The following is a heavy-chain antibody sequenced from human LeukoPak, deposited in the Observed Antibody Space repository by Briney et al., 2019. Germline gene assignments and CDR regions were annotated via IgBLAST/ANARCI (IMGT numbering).Heavy chain of an antibody. Sequence: PGGSLGLSCEASGFTFSNYSMNWVRQAPGKGLEWVSYIRSSSTTIYYADSVKGRFTISRDNAKNTVYLQMNSLRAEDTAVYYCVRDWGYDSSGYWQKYFDTWGQGTLVTVSS. CDR1: GFTFSNYS. CDR3: VRDWGYDSSGYWQKYFDT. CDR2: IRSSSTTI. D-gene: IGHD3-22*01. J-gene: IGHJ4*02. V-gene: IGHV3-48*04.